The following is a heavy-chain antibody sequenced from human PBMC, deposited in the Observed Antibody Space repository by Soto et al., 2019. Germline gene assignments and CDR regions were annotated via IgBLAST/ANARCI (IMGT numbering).Heavy chain of an antibody. CDR1: GFTFINYW. Sequence: QTGGSLRLSCAASGFTFINYWMHWVRQAPGKGLEWVSRINSDGSDTRYADSVQGRFTISRDNAKNSLYLQMNSLRAEDTAVYYCARDLLDTAMVARYYGMDVWGQGTTVTVSS. D-gene: IGHD5-18*01. V-gene: IGHV3-74*01. CDR3: ARDLLDTAMVARYYGMDV. CDR2: INSDGSDT. J-gene: IGHJ6*02.